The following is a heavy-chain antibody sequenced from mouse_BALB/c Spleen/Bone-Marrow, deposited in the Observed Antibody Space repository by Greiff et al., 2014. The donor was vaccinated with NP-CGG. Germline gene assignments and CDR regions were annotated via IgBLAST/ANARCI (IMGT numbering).Heavy chain of an antibody. CDR2: INSDGGST. V-gene: IGHV5-2*01. Sequence: ESGGGLVQPGESLKLSCESNEYEFPSHDMSWVRKTPEKRLELVAAINSDGGSTYYPDTMERRFIISRDNTKKTLYLQMGSLRSEDTALYYCARHNYRYDDYAMDYWGQGTSVTVSS. CDR3: ARHNYRYDDYAMDY. D-gene: IGHD2-14*01. CDR1: EYEFPSHD. J-gene: IGHJ4*01.